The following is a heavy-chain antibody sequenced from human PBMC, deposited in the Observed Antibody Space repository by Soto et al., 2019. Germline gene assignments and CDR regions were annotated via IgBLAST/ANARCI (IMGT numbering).Heavy chain of an antibody. V-gene: IGHV3-49*03. CDR3: TRETGWTRFDY. J-gene: IGHJ4*02. CDR1: GFTFGDYA. CDR2: IRSKAYGGTT. D-gene: IGHD6-19*01. Sequence: HPGGSLRLSCTASGFTFGDYAMSWFRQAPGKGLEWVGFIRSKAYGGTTEYAASVKGRFTISRDDSKSIAYLQMNSLKTEDTAVYYCTRETGWTRFDYWGQGTLVTVSS.